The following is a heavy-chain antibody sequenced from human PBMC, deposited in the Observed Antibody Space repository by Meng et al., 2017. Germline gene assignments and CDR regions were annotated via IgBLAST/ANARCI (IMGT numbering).Heavy chain of an antibody. V-gene: IGHV3-7*01. CDR2: IKQDGSEK. D-gene: IGHD3-16*02. J-gene: IGHJ5*02. CDR1: GFTFSSYW. Sequence: GESLKLSCAASGFTFSSYWMSWVRQAPGKGLEWVANIKQDGSEKYYVDSVKGRFTISRDNAKNSLYLQMNSLRAEDTAVYYCARVPYYDYVWGSYRYFPPGWFDPWGQGTLVTVSS. CDR3: ARVPYYDYVWGSYRYFPPGWFDP.